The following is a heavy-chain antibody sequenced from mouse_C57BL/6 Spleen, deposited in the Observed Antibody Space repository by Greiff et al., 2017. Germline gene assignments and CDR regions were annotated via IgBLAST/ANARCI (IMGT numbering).Heavy chain of an antibody. D-gene: IGHD3-1*01. J-gene: IGHJ4*01. CDR1: GFSLSTSGMG. CDR3: ARRDRDYYAMDY. Sequence: QVTLKESGPGILQSSQTLSLTCSFSGFSLSTSGMGVSWIRQPSGKGLEWLAHIYWDDDKRYNPSLKSRLTISKETSRNQVFLKITSVDTADTATYYCARRDRDYYAMDYWGQGTSVTVAA. CDR2: IYWDDDK. V-gene: IGHV8-12*01.